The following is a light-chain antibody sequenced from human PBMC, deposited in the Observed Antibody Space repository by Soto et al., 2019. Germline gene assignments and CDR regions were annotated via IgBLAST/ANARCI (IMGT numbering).Light chain of an antibody. CDR3: QQYNDWPLFT. Sequence: EIVMTQSPATLSVSPGETATLSCRASQSVSSYLAWYQQKPGQAPRLLIYGASTRATGIPARFSGSGSGTEFTLTISGLQSEDFAVYSWQQYNDWPLFTFGQGTRLEIK. V-gene: IGKV3-15*01. J-gene: IGKJ5*01. CDR2: GAS. CDR1: QSVSSY.